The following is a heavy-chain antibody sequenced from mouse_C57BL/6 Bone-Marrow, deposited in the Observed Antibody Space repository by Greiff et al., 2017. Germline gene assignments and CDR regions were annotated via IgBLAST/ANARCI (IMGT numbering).Heavy chain of an antibody. D-gene: IGHD1-1*01. CDR3: AKSPDYYGSSWHWYFDV. CDR2: IDPSDSYT. J-gene: IGHJ1*03. V-gene: IGHV1-69*01. CDR1: GYTFTSYW. Sequence: QVQLQQPGAELVMPGASVKLSCKASGYTFTSYWMHWVKQRPGQGLEWIGEIDPSDSYTNYNQKFKGKSTLTVDKSSSTAYMQLSSLTSEDSAVYYCAKSPDYYGSSWHWYFDVWGTGTTVTVSS.